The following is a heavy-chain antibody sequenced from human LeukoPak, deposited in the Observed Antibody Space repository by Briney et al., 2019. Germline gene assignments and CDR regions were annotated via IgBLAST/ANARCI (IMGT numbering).Heavy chain of an antibody. CDR1: GGSFSGYY. Sequence: SETLSLTCAVYGGSFSGYYWSWIRQPPGKGLEWIGEIHHSGSTNYNPSLKSRVTISVDTSKNQFSLKLSSVTAADTAVYYCARYGLLGLSEINGFDIWGQGTMVTVSA. D-gene: IGHD2-2*01. CDR3: ARYGLLGLSEINGFDI. J-gene: IGHJ3*02. CDR2: IHHSGST. V-gene: IGHV4-34*01.